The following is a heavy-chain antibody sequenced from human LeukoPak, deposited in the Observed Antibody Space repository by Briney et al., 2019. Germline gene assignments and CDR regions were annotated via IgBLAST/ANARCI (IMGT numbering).Heavy chain of an antibody. CDR1: GGSISSSSYY. V-gene: IGHV4-39*07. CDR3: ARDRSSSSWGYYFDY. Sequence: SETLSLTCTVSGGSISSSSYYGGWIRQSPGRGLEWIGSIYYSGSTYYNPSLKSRVTISVDTSKNQFSLKLSSVTAADTAVYYCARDRSSSSWGYYFDYWGQGTLVTVSS. D-gene: IGHD6-6*01. CDR2: IYYSGST. J-gene: IGHJ4*02.